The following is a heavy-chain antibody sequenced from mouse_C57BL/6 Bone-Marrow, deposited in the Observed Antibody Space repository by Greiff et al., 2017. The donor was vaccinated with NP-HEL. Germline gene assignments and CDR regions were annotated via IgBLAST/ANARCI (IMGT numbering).Heavy chain of an antibody. J-gene: IGHJ1*03. CDR1: GYTFTSYW. CDR3: ARGSTVGATYWYFDV. Sequence: QVQLQQPGAELVMPGASVKLSCKASGYTFTSYWMHWVKQRPGQGLEWIGEIDPSDSYTNYNQKFKGKSTLTVDKSSSTAYMQLSSLTSEDSAVYYCARGSTVGATYWYFDVWGTGTTVTVSS. V-gene: IGHV1-69*01. CDR2: IDPSDSYT. D-gene: IGHD1-1*01.